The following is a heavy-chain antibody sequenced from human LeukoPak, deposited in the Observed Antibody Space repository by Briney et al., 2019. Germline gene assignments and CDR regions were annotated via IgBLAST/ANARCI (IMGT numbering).Heavy chain of an antibody. D-gene: IGHD6-19*01. Sequence: GGSLRLSCAASGFTFSSYAMSCVRQAPGKGLEWVSAISGSGGSTYYADSVTGRFTISRDHSKNTLYLQMNSLRAEDTAVYYCAKVLIAVAGPPNYWGQGTLVTVSS. J-gene: IGHJ4*02. V-gene: IGHV3-23*01. CDR1: GFTFSSYA. CDR3: AKVLIAVAGPPNY. CDR2: ISGSGGST.